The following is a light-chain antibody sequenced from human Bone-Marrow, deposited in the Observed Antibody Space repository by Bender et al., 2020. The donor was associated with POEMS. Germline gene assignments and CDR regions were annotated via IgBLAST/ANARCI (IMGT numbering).Light chain of an antibody. CDR1: SSNIGTNP. CDR3: AAWEDRLNGWV. Sequence: QSVLTQPPSASGTPGQRVTISCSGSSSNIGTNPVNWYQQLPGTAPKLLIYINNQRPSGVPDRFSGSKSGTSASLAISGIQSEDEADYYCAAWEDRLNGWVFGGGTKLTVL. CDR2: INN. V-gene: IGLV1-44*01. J-gene: IGLJ3*02.